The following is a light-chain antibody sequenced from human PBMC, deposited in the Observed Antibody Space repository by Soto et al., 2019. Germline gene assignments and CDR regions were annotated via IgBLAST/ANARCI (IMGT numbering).Light chain of an antibody. CDR3: TSYAGSNNFV. CDR1: SRDVGGYSS. Sequence: QSALTQPPSASGSPGQSVTISCTGTSRDVGGYSSVSWYQQHPGKAPKLIIYEVTNRPSGVPDRFSGSKSDTTASLTISGLRAEDEADYYCTSYAGSNNFVFGGGTKVTVL. V-gene: IGLV2-8*01. J-gene: IGLJ2*01. CDR2: EVT.